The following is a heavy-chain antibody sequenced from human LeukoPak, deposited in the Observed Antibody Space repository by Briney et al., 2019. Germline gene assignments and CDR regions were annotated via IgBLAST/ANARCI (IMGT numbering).Heavy chain of an antibody. CDR3: ARDLGSGTIGYFDY. CDR1: GFTFSSYA. V-gene: IGHV3-23*01. Sequence: PGGSLRLSCAASGFTFSSYAMSWVRQAPGKGLEWVSAISGSGGSTYYADSVKGRFTISRDNSKNTLYLEMNSLRAEDTAVYYCARDLGSGTIGYFDYWGQGTLVTVSS. J-gene: IGHJ4*02. D-gene: IGHD3-10*01. CDR2: ISGSGGST.